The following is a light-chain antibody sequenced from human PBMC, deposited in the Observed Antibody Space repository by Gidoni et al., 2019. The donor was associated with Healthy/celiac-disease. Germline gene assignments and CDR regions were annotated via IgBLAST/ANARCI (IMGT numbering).Light chain of an antibody. CDR1: SRDVVGYNY. J-gene: IGLJ3*02. V-gene: IGLV2-8*01. Sequence: QSALTQPPSASGSPGQSVTISCTGTSRDVVGYNYVSWYQQHPGKAPKLMISEVSKRPSGVPDRFSGSKSGNTASLTVSGLQAEDEADYYCSSYAGSNNLVFGGGTKLTVL. CDR3: SSYAGSNNLV. CDR2: EVS.